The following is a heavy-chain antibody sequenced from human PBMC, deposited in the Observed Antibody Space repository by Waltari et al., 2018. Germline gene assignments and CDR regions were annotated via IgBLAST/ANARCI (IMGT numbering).Heavy chain of an antibody. D-gene: IGHD6-6*01. Sequence: QVQLQESGPGLVKPSQTLSLTCTVSGGSISSGIYYWCWIRQPAGKGLEWIGYIYTSGSTNYNPSLKSRVTTSVDTSKNQFSLKLSSVTAADTAVYYCATQRWGIAARTRNWFDPWGQGTLVTVSS. V-gene: IGHV4-61*09. CDR3: ATQRWGIAARTRNWFDP. J-gene: IGHJ5*02. CDR1: GGSISSGIYY. CDR2: IYTSGST.